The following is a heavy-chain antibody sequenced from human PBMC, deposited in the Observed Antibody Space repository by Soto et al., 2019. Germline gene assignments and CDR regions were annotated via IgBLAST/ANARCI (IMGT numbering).Heavy chain of an antibody. CDR1: GDSISRSNYY. D-gene: IGHD3-9*01. V-gene: IGHV4-39*01. Sequence: SETLSLTGTVSGDSISRSNYYWGLIRQPPGKGLEWIGSIYYSGSTNYNPSLESRVTVSVDTSKNQFSLKLTSVTATDTAVYYCARQDYNFLTGFYWFDPWGQGTLVTVSS. CDR3: ARQDYNFLTGFYWFDP. CDR2: IYYSGST. J-gene: IGHJ5*02.